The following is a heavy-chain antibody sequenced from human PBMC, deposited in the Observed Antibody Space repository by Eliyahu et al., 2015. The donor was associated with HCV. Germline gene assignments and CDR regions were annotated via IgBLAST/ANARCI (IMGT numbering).Heavy chain of an antibody. Sequence: QVQLQESGPGLVKPSETLSLTCTVSGGSISSYYWSWVRQAPGKGLDYIAYISYSGYTNYNPSLRSRVTISRDTSKNEFSLKLTSVTAADTAVYYCARWVNPRGGLYFDSWGQGILVTVSS. CDR2: ISYSGYT. V-gene: IGHV4-59*01. D-gene: IGHD3-16*01. CDR1: GGSISSYY. J-gene: IGHJ4*02. CDR3: ARWVNPRGGLYFDS.